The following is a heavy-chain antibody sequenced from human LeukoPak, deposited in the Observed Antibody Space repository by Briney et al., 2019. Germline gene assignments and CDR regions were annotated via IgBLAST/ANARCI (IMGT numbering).Heavy chain of an antibody. Sequence: PGGSLRLSCAASGFMFSNFAMSWVRQAPGKGLEWVSTIYYSGGNTYSADSVKGRFTISRDNSKNTLYLQMNSLRAEDTAVYYCAKDLPNPGTSRHFQYWGQGTLVTVSS. D-gene: IGHD2-8*01. J-gene: IGHJ1*01. CDR3: AKDLPNPGTSRHFQY. CDR1: GFMFSNFA. V-gene: IGHV3-23*01. CDR2: IYYSGGNT.